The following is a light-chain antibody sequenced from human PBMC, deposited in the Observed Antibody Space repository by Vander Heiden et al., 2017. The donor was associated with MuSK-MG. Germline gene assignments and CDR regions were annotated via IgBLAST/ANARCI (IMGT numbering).Light chain of an antibody. CDR2: EVN. CDR1: SSDVGGYKF. CDR3: SSYAGSNNLGV. J-gene: IGLJ2*01. V-gene: IGLV2-8*01. Sequence: QSALTQPPSASGSPGQSVTISCTGSSSDVGGYKFVSWYQQHPGRAPKLLIYEVNKRPSGVPDRFSGSKSGNTASLTVTGLQADDEADYYCSSYAGSNNLGVFGGGTKLTGL.